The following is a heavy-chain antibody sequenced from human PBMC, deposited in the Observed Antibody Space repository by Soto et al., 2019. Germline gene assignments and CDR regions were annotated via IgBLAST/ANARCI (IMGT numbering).Heavy chain of an antibody. CDR2: ISYDGSDK. CDR1: GFPFSIYA. V-gene: IGHV3-30-3*01. D-gene: IGHD1-1*01. CDR3: ARGGGGVDWKRPYSYYGMDV. Sequence: QVQLVESGGGVVQPGRSLRLSCAASGFPFSIYAMHWVRQAPGKGLEWVAVISYDGSDKYYAGSVKGRFTISRDSSKNTLSLHMNSLRDEDAAVYECARGGGGVDWKRPYSYYGMDVWGRGTTVTVSS. J-gene: IGHJ6*02.